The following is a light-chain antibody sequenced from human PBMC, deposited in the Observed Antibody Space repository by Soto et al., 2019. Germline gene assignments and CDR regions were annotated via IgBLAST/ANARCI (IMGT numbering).Light chain of an antibody. J-gene: IGKJ3*01. CDR2: GAS. V-gene: IGKV3-20*01. Sequence: EIVLTQSPGTLSLSPGERATLSCRASQSVSSSYLAWYQQKPGQAPRLLIYGASSRATGIPDRFSGSVSVTDFTLTISRLEPEDLAVYFCQQYGSSPRFTFGPGTKVDIK. CDR1: QSVSSSY. CDR3: QQYGSSPRFT.